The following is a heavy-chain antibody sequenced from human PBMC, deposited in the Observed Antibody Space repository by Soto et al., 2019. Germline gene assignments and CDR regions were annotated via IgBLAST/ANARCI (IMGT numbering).Heavy chain of an antibody. CDR1: GFTFSSHL. CDR2: ISGIGGGGST. V-gene: IGHV3-23*01. Sequence: RRLSCAASGFTFSSHLMHWVRQAPGQGLEWVSGISGIGGGGSTFYTDSVKGRFTISRDNSKNTLYLQMSSLRVEDTAIYYCAQKWGSYREVFDYWGHGTLVTVSS. J-gene: IGHJ4*01. D-gene: IGHD3-16*02. CDR3: AQKWGSYREVFDY.